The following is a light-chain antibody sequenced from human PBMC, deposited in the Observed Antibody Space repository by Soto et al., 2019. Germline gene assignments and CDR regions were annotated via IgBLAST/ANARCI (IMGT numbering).Light chain of an antibody. CDR1: QSVSSN. CDR2: GES. Sequence: EIVMTQSPATLSVSPGERATLSCRASQSVSSNLAWYQQKPGQAPRLLIYGESTRATGIPARFSGSGSGTEFTLTISSLQSEDFAVYYCQQYNNWPPGFGGGTKVDIK. V-gene: IGKV3-15*01. J-gene: IGKJ4*01. CDR3: QQYNNWPPG.